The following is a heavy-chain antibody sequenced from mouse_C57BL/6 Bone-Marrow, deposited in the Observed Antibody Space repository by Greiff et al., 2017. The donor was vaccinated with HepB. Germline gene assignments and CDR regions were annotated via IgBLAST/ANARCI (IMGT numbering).Heavy chain of an antibody. J-gene: IGHJ4*01. Sequence: QVQLKESGAELVRPGASVTLSCKASGYTFTDYEMHWVKQTPVHGLEWIGAIDPETGGTAYNQKFKGKAILTADKSSSTAYMELRSLTSEDSAVYYCTLRPYYGSRDYAMDYWGQGTSVTVSS. CDR1: GYTFTDYE. CDR2: IDPETGGT. V-gene: IGHV1-15*01. D-gene: IGHD1-1*01. CDR3: TLRPYYGSRDYAMDY.